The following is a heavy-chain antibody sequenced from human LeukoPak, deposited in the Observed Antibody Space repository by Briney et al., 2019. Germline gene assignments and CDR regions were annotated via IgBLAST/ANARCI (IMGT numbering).Heavy chain of an antibody. CDR1: GFTFSTYG. CDR3: AKAGYSSSFLDYYYYMDV. V-gene: IGHV3-33*06. D-gene: IGHD6-6*01. Sequence: PGRSLRLSCAASGFTFSTYGMHWVRQASGKGLEWVALIWYDGSNQYYADTVKGRFTISRDNVRNTLYLQMNSLGAEDTAVYYCAKAGYSSSFLDYYYYMDVWGKGTTVTVSS. J-gene: IGHJ6*03. CDR2: IWYDGSNQ.